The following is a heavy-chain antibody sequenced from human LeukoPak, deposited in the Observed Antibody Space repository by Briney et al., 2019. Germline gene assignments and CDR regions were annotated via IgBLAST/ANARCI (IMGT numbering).Heavy chain of an antibody. CDR2: IYYSGST. CDR1: GGSISSSSYY. D-gene: IGHD3-10*01. CDR3: ARGRGSGSYRYYFDY. J-gene: IGHJ4*02. Sequence: PSETLSLTCTVSGGSISSSSYYWGWIRQPPGKGLEWIGSIYYSGSTYYNPSLKSRVTISVDTSKNQFSLKLSSVTAADTAVYYCARGRGSGSYRYYFDYWGQGTLVTVSS. V-gene: IGHV4-39*01.